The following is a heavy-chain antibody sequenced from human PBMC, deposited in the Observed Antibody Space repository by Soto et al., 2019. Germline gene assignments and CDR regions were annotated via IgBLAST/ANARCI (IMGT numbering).Heavy chain of an antibody. CDR3: AKEGQRVIVGVVIRHFDY. Sequence: EVQLLESGGGLVQPGGSLRLSCAASGCTFSSYAMSWVRQAPGKGLEWVSAISGSGGSTYYADSVKGRFTISRDNSKNTLYLQMNSLRAEDTAVYYCAKEGQRVIVGVVIRHFDYWGQGTLVTVSS. CDR1: GCTFSSYA. J-gene: IGHJ4*02. CDR2: ISGSGGST. V-gene: IGHV3-23*01. D-gene: IGHD3-3*01.